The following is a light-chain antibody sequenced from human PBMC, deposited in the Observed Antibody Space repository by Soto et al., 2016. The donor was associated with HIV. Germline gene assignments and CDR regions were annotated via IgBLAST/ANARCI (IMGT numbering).Light chain of an antibody. CDR1: QNIRTY. J-gene: IGKJ5*01. V-gene: IGKV1-39*01. Sequence: DIQMTQSPSSLSASVGDRVTITCRASQNIRTYLNWYQQKPGKAPKLLIYAASTLQGGVPSRFSGRGSGTDFTLTIISLQPEDFATYFCQQTYSTSITFGQRDPTGD. CDR3: QQTYSTSIT. CDR2: AAS.